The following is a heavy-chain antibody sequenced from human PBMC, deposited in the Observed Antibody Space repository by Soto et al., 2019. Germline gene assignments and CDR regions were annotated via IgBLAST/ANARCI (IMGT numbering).Heavy chain of an antibody. CDR1: GGTFSSYA. Sequence: QVQLVQSGAEVKKPGSSVKVSCKASGGTFSSYAISWVRQAPGQGLEWMGGIIPIFGTANYAQKFQGRVTITADESASTAYMELSSLSSEDTAVDYCARQSLGIAVAGGDIWGQGTMVTVSS. D-gene: IGHD6-19*01. J-gene: IGHJ3*02. CDR3: ARQSLGIAVAGGDI. V-gene: IGHV1-69*12. CDR2: IIPIFGTA.